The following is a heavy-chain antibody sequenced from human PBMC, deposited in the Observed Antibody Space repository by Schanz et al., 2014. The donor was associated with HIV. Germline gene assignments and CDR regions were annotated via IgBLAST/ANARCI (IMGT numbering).Heavy chain of an antibody. Sequence: DVQLLESGGGLAHPGGSLRLSCAASGFTFSSLGMSWVRQAPGEGLEWVSRISDSGGSTYYADSVKGRFSISRDNSKNTLYLQMNSLRAEDTAVYYCARGGGSGSYFAGYHFDYWGQGTLVTVSS. CDR2: ISDSGGST. J-gene: IGHJ4*02. D-gene: IGHD1-26*01. CDR1: GFTFSSLG. V-gene: IGHV3-23*01. CDR3: ARGGGSGSYFAGYHFDY.